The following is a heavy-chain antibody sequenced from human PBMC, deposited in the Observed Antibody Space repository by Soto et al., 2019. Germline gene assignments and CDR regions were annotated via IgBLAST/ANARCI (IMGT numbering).Heavy chain of an antibody. D-gene: IGHD3-16*02. CDR2: IYYSGST. J-gene: IGHJ6*03. CDR1: GGSISSSSYY. CDR3: ASSPPLGELSAPSYYYYYYMDV. Sequence: SETLSLTCTVSGGSISSSSYYWGWIRQPPGKGLEWIGSIYYSGSTYYNPSLKRRVTISVDTSKNQFSLKLSSVTAADTAVYYCASSPPLGELSAPSYYYYYYMDVWGKGTTVTVSS. V-gene: IGHV4-39*01.